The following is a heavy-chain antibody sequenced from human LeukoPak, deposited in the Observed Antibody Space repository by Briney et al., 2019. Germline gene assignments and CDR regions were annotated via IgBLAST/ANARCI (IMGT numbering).Heavy chain of an antibody. CDR2: ISSGGGSI. CDR1: RFRFSDYY. J-gene: IGHJ4*02. V-gene: IGHV3-11*04. D-gene: IGHD3-10*01. CDR3: ARDYYVSGNHFNFLYY. Sequence: GGSLRLSCAASRFRFSDYYMSWIRQAPGKGLEWISYISSGGGSIYYADSVKGRFTVSRDNAKNSVFLQMNSLRAEDTAVYYCARDYYVSGNHFNFLYYWGQGTLVTVSS.